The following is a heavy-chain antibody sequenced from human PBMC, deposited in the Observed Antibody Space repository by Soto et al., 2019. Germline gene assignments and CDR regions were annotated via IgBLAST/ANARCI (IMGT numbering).Heavy chain of an antibody. CDR2: ISYDGSEK. Sequence: QVQLVESGGGVVQPGRSLRLSCAASGFTFSSFGMHWVRQAPGKGLEWVAVISYDGSEKYYADSGKGRFTTSRDNSKNTLSRQMNSRRADDTAVYYCAKALGELSPESYDYWGQGTLITVSS. J-gene: IGHJ4*02. V-gene: IGHV3-30*18. CDR1: GFTFSSFG. CDR3: AKALGELSPESYDY. D-gene: IGHD3-16*02.